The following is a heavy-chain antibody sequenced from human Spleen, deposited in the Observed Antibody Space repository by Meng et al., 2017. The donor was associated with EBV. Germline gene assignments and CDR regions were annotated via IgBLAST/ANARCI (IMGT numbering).Heavy chain of an antibody. D-gene: IGHD2/OR15-2a*01. J-gene: IGHJ4*02. V-gene: IGHV3-43D*03. Sequence: VRLGESGGVMVQPGGALRLSCASSGFTFDDYPMHWVRQAPGKGLEWVSLISWDGSSTYYADSVKGRFTISRDNSKNSLYLQMNSLRADDSALYYCATEKPSFYTYFLHWGQGTLVTVSS. CDR2: ISWDGSST. CDR1: GFTFDDYP. CDR3: ATEKPSFYTYFLH.